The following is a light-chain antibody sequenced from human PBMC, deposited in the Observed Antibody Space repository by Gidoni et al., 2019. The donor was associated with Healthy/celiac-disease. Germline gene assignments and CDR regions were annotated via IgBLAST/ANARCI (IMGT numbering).Light chain of an antibody. Sequence: ELVLTQYPATLSLSPGERAILSCRASQSVSSYLAWYQQKPGQAPRLLIYDASNRATGIPARFSGSGSGTDFTLTISSLEPEDFAVYYCQQRSNFYTFGQGTKLEIK. CDR3: QQRSNFYT. CDR1: QSVSSY. V-gene: IGKV3-11*01. CDR2: DAS. J-gene: IGKJ2*01.